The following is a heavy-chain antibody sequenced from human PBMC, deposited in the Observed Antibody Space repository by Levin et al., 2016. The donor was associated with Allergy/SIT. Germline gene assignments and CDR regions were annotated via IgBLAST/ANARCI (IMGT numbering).Heavy chain of an antibody. Sequence: GGSLRLSCAASGFTFSNYAMSWVRQAPGKGLEWVSAISGSDGSTFYADSVRGRFTISRDNSKNTLYLQMNRLRAEDAAVYYCAQDPNFMPLNSWGQGTLVTVSS. V-gene: IGHV3-23*01. CDR3: AQDPNFMPLNS. J-gene: IGHJ4*02. CDR2: ISGSDGST. CDR1: GFTFSNYA. D-gene: IGHD2-2*01.